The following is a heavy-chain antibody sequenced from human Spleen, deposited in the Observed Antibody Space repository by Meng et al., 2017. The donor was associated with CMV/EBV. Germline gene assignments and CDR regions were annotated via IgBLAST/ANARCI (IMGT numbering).Heavy chain of an antibody. Sequence: SETLSLTCAVYGGSFSGYYWSWIRQPPGKGLEWIGEINHSGSTNYNPSLKSRVTISVDTSKNQFSLKLSSVTAADTAVYYCARDRLHSIAARPVYGMDVWGQGTTVTVSS. V-gene: IGHV4-34*01. J-gene: IGHJ6*02. D-gene: IGHD6-6*01. CDR2: INHSGST. CDR3: ARDRLHSIAARPVYGMDV. CDR1: GGSFSGYY.